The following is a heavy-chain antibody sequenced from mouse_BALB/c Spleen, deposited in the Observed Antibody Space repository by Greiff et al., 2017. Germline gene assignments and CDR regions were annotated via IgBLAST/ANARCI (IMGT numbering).Heavy chain of an antibody. D-gene: IGHD2-3*01. CDR1: GFTFSSFG. Sequence: EVKLMESGGGLVQPGGSRKLSCAASGFTFSSFGMHWVRQAPEKGLEWVAYISSGSSTIYYADTVKGRFTISRDNPKNTLFLQMTSLRSEDTAMYYCARNHDGYYAMDYWGQGTSVTVSS. CDR3: ARNHDGYYAMDY. J-gene: IGHJ4*01. CDR2: ISSGSSTI. V-gene: IGHV5-17*02.